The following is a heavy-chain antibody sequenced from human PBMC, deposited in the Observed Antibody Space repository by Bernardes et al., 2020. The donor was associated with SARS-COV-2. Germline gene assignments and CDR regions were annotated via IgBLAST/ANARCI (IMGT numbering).Heavy chain of an antibody. CDR3: TAGLGLTDHDY. J-gene: IGHJ4*02. CDR2: SKSKSDGGTT. D-gene: IGHD3-9*01. CDR1: GFIFSNAW. Sequence: GGSLRLSCAASGFIFSNAWMSWVRQAPGKGLEWVGRSKSKSDGGTTDYPAPVKGRFTISRDDSKNTLYLYMNSLKTEDTAVYYCTAGLGLTDHDYWGQGTLVTVSS. V-gene: IGHV3-15*01.